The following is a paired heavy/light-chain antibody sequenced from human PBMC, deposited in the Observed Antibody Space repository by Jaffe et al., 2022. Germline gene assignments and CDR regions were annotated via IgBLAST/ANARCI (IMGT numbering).Light chain of an antibody. Sequence: EIVLTQSPATLSLSPGERATLSCRASQSVSSYLAWYQQKPGQAPRLLIYDASNRATGIPARFSGSGSGTDFTLTISSLEPEDFAVYYCQQRSNWPGTFGQGTKLEIK. CDR1: QSVSSY. CDR2: DAS. CDR3: QQRSNWPGT. J-gene: IGKJ2*01. V-gene: IGKV3-11*01.
Heavy chain of an antibody. CDR3: AALSPPPPTGSYYNEGDY. Sequence: QVQLVQSGAEVKKPGSSVKVSCKASGGTFSSYAISWVRQAPGQGLEWMGGIIPIFGTANYAQKFQGRVTITADESTSTAYMELSSLRSEDTAVYYCAALSPPPPTGSYYNEGDYWGQGTLVTVSS. CDR1: GGTFSSYA. J-gene: IGHJ4*02. V-gene: IGHV1-69*01. D-gene: IGHD3-10*01. CDR2: IIPIFGTA.